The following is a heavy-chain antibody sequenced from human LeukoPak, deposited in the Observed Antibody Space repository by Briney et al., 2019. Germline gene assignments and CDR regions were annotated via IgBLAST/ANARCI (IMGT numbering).Heavy chain of an antibody. D-gene: IGHD3-10*01. CDR1: GGTFSSYA. V-gene: IGHV1-46*01. CDR2: INPSGGST. CDR3: ARDKAGYYYYMDV. Sequence: GASVKVSCKASGGTFSSYAISWVRQAPGQGLEWMGIINPSGGSTSYAQKFQGRVTMTRDTSTSTVYMELSSLRSEDTAVYYCARDKAGYYYYMDVWGKGTTVTVSS. J-gene: IGHJ6*03.